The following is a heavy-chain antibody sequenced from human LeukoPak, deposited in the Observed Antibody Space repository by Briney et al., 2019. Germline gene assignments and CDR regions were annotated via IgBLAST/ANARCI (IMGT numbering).Heavy chain of an antibody. V-gene: IGHV4-4*07. CDR3: ARRGTYYYGSGSQTPYYYYYYMDV. J-gene: IGHJ6*03. CDR1: GGSISSYY. CDR2: IYTSGST. D-gene: IGHD3-10*01. Sequence: PSETLSLTCTVSGGSISSYYWSWIRQPAGKGLEWIGRIYTSGSTNYNPSLKSRVTMSVDTSKNQFSLKLSSVTAADTAVYYCARRGTYYYGSGSQTPYYYYYYMDVWGKGTTVTISS.